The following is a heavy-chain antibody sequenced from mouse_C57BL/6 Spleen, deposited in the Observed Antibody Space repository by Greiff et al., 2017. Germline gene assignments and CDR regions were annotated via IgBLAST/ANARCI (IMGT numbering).Heavy chain of an antibody. J-gene: IGHJ3*01. Sequence: DVKLQESGAELVKPGASVKLSCTASGFNIKDYYMHWVKQRTEQGLEWIGRIDPEDGETKYAPKFQGKATITADTSSNTAYLQLSSLTSEDTAVYYCARPLYDYDEGAWFAYWGQGTLVTVSA. CDR1: GFNIKDYY. CDR3: ARPLYDYDEGAWFAY. CDR2: IDPEDGET. V-gene: IGHV14-2*01. D-gene: IGHD2-4*01.